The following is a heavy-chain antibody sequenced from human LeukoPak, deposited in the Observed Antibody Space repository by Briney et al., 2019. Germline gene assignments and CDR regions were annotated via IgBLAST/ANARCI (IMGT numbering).Heavy chain of an antibody. V-gene: IGHV3-48*04. D-gene: IGHD3-10*01. CDR3: ARRYHGSGSYPYYYYYYMDV. CDR2: ISSSGSTI. Sequence: GGSLRLSCAASGFTFSSYAMSWVRQAPGKGLEWVSYISSSGSTIYYADSVKGRFTISRDNAKNSLYLQMNSLRAEDTAVYYCARRYHGSGSYPYYYYYYMDVWGKGTTVTVSS. CDR1: GFTFSSYA. J-gene: IGHJ6*03.